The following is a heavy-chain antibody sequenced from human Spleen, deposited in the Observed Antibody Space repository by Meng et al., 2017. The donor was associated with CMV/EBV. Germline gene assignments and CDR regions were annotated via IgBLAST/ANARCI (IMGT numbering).Heavy chain of an antibody. CDR3: AKTGNSNYEGTPC. J-gene: IGHJ4*02. V-gene: IGHV3-23*01. D-gene: IGHD4-11*01. CDR2: ISGSGGST. CDR1: GFTFSSYA. Sequence: GESLKISCAASGFTFSSYAMSWVRQAPGKGLEWVSAISGSGGSTYYADSVKGRFTISRDNSKNTLYLQMNSLRAEDTAVYYCAKTGNSNYEGTPCWGQGTLVTVSS.